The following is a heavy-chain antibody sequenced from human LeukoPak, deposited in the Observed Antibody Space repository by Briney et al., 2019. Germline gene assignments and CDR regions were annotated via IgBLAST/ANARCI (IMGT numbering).Heavy chain of an antibody. D-gene: IGHD3-10*01. Sequence: PSETLSLTCAVSGDSISSTKWWSWVRQPPGKGLEWIGEIYHSGSTNYNPSLKSRVTISVDKSKNQFSLKLSSVTAADTAVYYCARHRLDYYGSGSYYNGPDYWGQGTLVTVSS. CDR1: GDSISSTKW. J-gene: IGHJ4*02. CDR3: ARHRLDYYGSGSYYNGPDY. V-gene: IGHV4-4*02. CDR2: IYHSGST.